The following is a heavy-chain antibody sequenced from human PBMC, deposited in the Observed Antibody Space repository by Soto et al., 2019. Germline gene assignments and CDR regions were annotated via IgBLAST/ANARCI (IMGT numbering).Heavy chain of an antibody. J-gene: IGHJ4*02. CDR2: ISYDGSNK. CDR1: GFTFSSYG. Sequence: PGGSLRLSCAASGFTFSSYGMHWVRQAPGKGLEWVAVISYDGSNKYYADSVKGRFTISRDNSKNTLYLQMNSLRAEDTAVYYCAKGPLTGTYYFDYWGQGTLVTVSS. V-gene: IGHV3-30*18. D-gene: IGHD1-20*01. CDR3: AKGPLTGTYYFDY.